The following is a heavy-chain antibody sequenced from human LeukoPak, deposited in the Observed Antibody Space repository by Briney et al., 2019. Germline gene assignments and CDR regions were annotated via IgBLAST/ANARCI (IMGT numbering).Heavy chain of an antibody. CDR2: INHRGST. Sequence: PSETLSLTCGVYSESFSGYFWTYIRQPPGGGLEWIGGINHRGSTNYNPSLKSRVTISVDTSKNQFSLRLTSVTAADTAVYHCASGSIYYGDSSAYFDYWGQGSLVTVSS. D-gene: IGHD3-22*01. CDR3: ASGSIYYGDSSAYFDY. CDR1: SESFSGYF. V-gene: IGHV4-34*01. J-gene: IGHJ4*02.